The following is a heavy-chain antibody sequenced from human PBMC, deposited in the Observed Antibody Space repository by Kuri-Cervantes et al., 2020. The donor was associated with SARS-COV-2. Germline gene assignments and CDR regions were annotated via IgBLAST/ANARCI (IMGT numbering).Heavy chain of an antibody. CDR3: ARDNLLYGDYGRYNWFDP. J-gene: IGHJ5*02. CDR1: GFTVSSNY. CDR2: IYSGDST. Sequence: GESLKISCAASGFTVSSNYMSWVRQAPGKGLEWVSVIYSGDSTYYADSVKGRFTISRDNSKNTLYLQMNSLRAEDTAVYYCARDNLLYGDYGRYNWFDPWGQGTLVTVSS. V-gene: IGHV3-66*02. D-gene: IGHD4-17*01.